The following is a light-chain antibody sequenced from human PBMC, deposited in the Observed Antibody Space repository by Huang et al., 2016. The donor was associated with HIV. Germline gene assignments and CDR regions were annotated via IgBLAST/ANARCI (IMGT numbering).Light chain of an antibody. J-gene: IGKJ2*01. CDR3: HQSRSFPYT. CDR1: QSIGNS. Sequence: DIVLTQSPDFQSVTPKEKVTITCRASQSIGNSLNWYQQKPGQAPILLIKYASQSISGVPSRFSGSGFGTDFTLTINSLESEDAATYYCHQSRSFPYTFGQGTRLEIK. CDR2: YAS. V-gene: IGKV6-21*02.